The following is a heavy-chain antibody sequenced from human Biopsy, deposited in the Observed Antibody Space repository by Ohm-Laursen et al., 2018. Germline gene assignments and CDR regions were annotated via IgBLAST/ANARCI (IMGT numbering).Heavy chain of an antibody. D-gene: IGHD4/OR15-4a*01. CDR2: MSRSGDTI. CDR1: KFTVSSNY. CDR3: ARGANPFHY. Sequence: SLRLSCTALKFTVSSNYMTWVRQAPGKGLEWVSYMSRSGDTIYYADSVKGRFTISRDNAKNSLYLQMNSLRADDTAVYYCARGANPFHYWGRGTLVTVSS. V-gene: IGHV3-48*03. J-gene: IGHJ4*02.